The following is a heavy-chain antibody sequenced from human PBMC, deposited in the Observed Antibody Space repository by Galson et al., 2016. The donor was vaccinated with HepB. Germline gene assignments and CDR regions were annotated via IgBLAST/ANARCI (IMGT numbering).Heavy chain of an antibody. CDR3: ARSRDTSGSTFDY. CDR1: GYSFTNYW. D-gene: IGHD3-22*01. Sequence: QSGAEVKKPGESLKISCKGSGYSFTNYWIGWVRQIPGKGLEWMGIIYPGDSDTRYSPSFQGQVTTSADKSISTAYLQWSSLKASDTAMYYCARSRDTSGSTFDYGGQGTLVTVSS. J-gene: IGHJ4*02. CDR2: IYPGDSDT. V-gene: IGHV5-51*01.